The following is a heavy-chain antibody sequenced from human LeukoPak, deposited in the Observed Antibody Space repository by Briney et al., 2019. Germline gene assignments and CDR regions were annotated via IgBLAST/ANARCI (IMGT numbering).Heavy chain of an antibody. J-gene: IGHJ6*02. CDR1: GGSISSYY. D-gene: IGHD3-3*01. CDR2: IYNSGST. CDR3: ARVNYDFWSGYWQIGYYGMDV. Sequence: PSETLSLTCSVSGGSISSYYWSWIRQPAGKGLEWIGRIYNSGSTNYNPSLKSRVTISVDTSKNQFSLKLSSVTAADTAVYYCARVNYDFWSGYWQIGYYGMDVWGQGTTVTVSS. V-gene: IGHV4-4*07.